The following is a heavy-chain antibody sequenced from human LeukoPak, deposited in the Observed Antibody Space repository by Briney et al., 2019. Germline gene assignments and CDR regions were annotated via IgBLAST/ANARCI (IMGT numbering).Heavy chain of an antibody. D-gene: IGHD5-18*01. Sequence: PGGSLRLSCAASGFTFRTSWMSWVRQAPGKGLEWVAKIKEDGSAKNYVDSVKGHFTISRDNAENSLYLQTNSLRAEDTAVYYCARAPSAMVRDYFDDWGQGTLVTVSS. V-gene: IGHV3-7*01. CDR1: GFTFRTSW. CDR2: IKEDGSAK. CDR3: ARAPSAMVRDYFDD. J-gene: IGHJ4*02.